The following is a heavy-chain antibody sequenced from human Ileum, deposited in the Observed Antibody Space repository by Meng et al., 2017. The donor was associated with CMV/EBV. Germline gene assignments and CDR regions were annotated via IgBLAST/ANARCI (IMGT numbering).Heavy chain of an antibody. CDR2: IRNDGSNK. V-gene: IGHV3-30*02. J-gene: IGHJ5*02. D-gene: IGHD3-22*01. CDR1: FSTCG. Sequence: FSTCGTHWVRQVQCEGQECVAFIRNDGSNKNYADSVRGRFTISRDNSKNTLYLQMNSLRAEDTAVYYCPKAPRRDNYESSGYYSWFDPWGRGTLVTVSS. CDR3: PKAPRRDNYESSGYYSWFDP.